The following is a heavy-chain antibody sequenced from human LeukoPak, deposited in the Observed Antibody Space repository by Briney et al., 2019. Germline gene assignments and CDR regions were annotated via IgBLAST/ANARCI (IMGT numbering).Heavy chain of an antibody. V-gene: IGHV3-7*01. D-gene: IGHD3-10*01. J-gene: IGHJ4*02. Sequence: GGSLGLSCADSEFTFSANWASWVRQAPGKGLEWVANIDQDGSEKNYVDSVKGRFTISRDNAKNSLYLQMNSLRAEDTAVYYCVRAGTYYFDYWGQGTLVTVSS. CDR1: EFTFSANW. CDR3: VRAGTYYFDY. CDR2: IDQDGSEK.